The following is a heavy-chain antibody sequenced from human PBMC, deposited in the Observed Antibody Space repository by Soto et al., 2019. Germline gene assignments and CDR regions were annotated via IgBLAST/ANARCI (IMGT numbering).Heavy chain of an antibody. CDR3: ARGATVTQYDY. Sequence: QVQRQESGPGLVKPSETLSLTCSVSGVSVSSGWFYWAWIRQPPGKGLEWIGFGSNSGITNYKPSLKSRVTIAVDTSRSHISLKVNSLTAADTAVYYCARGATVTQYDYWGQGTQVTVSS. CDR2: GSNSGIT. V-gene: IGHV4-61*03. D-gene: IGHD4-17*01. J-gene: IGHJ4*02. CDR1: GVSVSSGWFY.